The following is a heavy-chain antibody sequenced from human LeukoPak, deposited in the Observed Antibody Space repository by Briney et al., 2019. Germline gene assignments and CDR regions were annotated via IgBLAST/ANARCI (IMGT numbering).Heavy chain of an antibody. CDR1: GFSFSTYA. CDR3: ARDRDRSGYPYYYYGMDV. J-gene: IGHJ6*02. V-gene: IGHV3-33*01. CDR2: IWHDASHT. D-gene: IGHD3-22*01. Sequence: GGSLRLSCAASGFSFSTYAMHWVRQAPGKGLEWVALIWHDASHTFYTDSVKGRFTISRDNSKNTVYLQMNSLGGEDTAVYYCARDRDRSGYPYYYYGMDVWGQGTTVTVSS.